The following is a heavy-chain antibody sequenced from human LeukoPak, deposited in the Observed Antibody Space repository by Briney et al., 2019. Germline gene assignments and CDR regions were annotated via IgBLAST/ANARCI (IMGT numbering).Heavy chain of an antibody. CDR2: INPNSGGI. V-gene: IGHV1-2*02. Sequence: ASVNVSCKASGYTFTGYYMHGVRQAPGRGPEWMGWINPNSGGINYAQKFQGRVTMTRDTSISTAYMELSRLRSDDTAVYYCARADGDYGGNYGCWGQGTLVTVSS. J-gene: IGHJ4*02. CDR3: ARADGDYGGNYGC. D-gene: IGHD4-23*01. CDR1: GYTFTGYY.